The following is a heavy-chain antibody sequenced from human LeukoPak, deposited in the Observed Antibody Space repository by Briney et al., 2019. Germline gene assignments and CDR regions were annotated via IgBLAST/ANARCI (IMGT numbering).Heavy chain of an antibody. J-gene: IGHJ4*02. CDR3: AREQWLAPDY. Sequence: PGRSLRLSCAASGFTFSSYGMHWVRQAPGKGLEWVAVISYDGSNKYYADSVKGRFTISRDNAKNSLYLQMNSLRAEDTAVYYCAREQWLAPDYWGQGTLVTVSS. CDR2: ISYDGSNK. D-gene: IGHD6-19*01. CDR1: GFTFSSYG. V-gene: IGHV3-30*03.